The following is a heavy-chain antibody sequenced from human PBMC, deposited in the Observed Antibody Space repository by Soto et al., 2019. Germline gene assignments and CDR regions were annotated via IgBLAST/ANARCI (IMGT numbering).Heavy chain of an antibody. Sequence: GGSLRLSCAASGFTFSSYSMNWVRQAPGKGLEWVSYISSSSSTIYYADSVKGRFTISRDNAKNSLYLQMNSLRAEDTAVYYCAEQEDSSGYYSYMDVWGQGTTVTVSS. CDR2: ISSSSSTI. CDR3: AEQEDSSGYYSYMDV. CDR1: GFTFSSYS. V-gene: IGHV3-48*01. J-gene: IGHJ6*02. D-gene: IGHD3-22*01.